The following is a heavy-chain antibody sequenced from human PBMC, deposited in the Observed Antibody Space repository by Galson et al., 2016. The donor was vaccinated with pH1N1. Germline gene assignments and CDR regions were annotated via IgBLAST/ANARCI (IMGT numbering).Heavy chain of an antibody. J-gene: IGHJ4*02. CDR1: GGTFSSYG. CDR3: TRENHHKFDY. CDR2: ITKRPEGYTT. Sequence: SCKASGGTFSSYGISWVRQAPGKGLEWVGRITKRPEGYTTQDAASVRGRFIISREDSKDLLYLQTNSLTTEDTAVYYCTRENHHKFDYWGQGTLVTVSS. V-gene: IGHV3-72*01.